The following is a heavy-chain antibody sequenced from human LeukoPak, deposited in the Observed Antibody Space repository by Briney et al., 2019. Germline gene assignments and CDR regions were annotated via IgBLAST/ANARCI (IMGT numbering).Heavy chain of an antibody. Sequence: SVKVSCKASGRTFSSYAISWARQAPGQGLEWMGRIIPIFGTAIYAQKFPGRATITTDESTTTAYMELSSLRSEDTAVYYCARVPCSGGSCYSGGSLDNWFDPWGQGTLVTVSS. J-gene: IGHJ5*02. CDR2: IIPIFGTA. D-gene: IGHD2-15*01. V-gene: IGHV1-69*05. CDR3: ARVPCSGGSCYSGGSLDNWFDP. CDR1: GRTFSSYA.